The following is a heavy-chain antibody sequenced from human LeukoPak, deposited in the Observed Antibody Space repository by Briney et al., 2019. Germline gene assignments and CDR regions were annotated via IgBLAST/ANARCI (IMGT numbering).Heavy chain of an antibody. CDR1: GYTLAELA. J-gene: IGHJ4*02. CDR2: LEPEDGET. CDR3: ATRAKPNTFDFDY. D-gene: IGHD3-10*01. Sequence: ASGKVSCKVSGYTLAELAMHWVRQAPGKGLEWRGGLEPEDGETVYAQKFQGRVTLTEDTSTDTAYMELSSLRSEATAVYYCATRAKPNTFDFDYWGQGTLVTVSS. V-gene: IGHV1-24*01.